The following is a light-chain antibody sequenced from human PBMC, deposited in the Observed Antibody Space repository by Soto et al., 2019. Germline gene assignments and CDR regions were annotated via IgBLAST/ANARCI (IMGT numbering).Light chain of an antibody. CDR3: QQFNIYPIT. Sequence: AIQVTQSPSSLSASVGDRVTITCRASQDIRGALAWYQQKPGKAPKLLIYDVSTVQSGVPSRFSGRGSGTEFTLTITSLQPEDFATYYCQQFNIYPITFGQGTPLDI. J-gene: IGKJ5*01. CDR1: QDIRGA. V-gene: IGKV1-13*02. CDR2: DVS.